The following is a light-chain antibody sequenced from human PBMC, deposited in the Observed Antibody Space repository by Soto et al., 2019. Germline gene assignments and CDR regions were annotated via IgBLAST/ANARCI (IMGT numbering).Light chain of an antibody. CDR2: DVT. CDR1: SSDVGGYKH. CDR3: SSYTSSSSYV. V-gene: IGLV2-14*01. J-gene: IGLJ1*01. Sequence: HSALTQPASVSGSPVQSITISCTGTSSDVGGYKHVSWYQQHPDKAPKLIIYDVTNRPSGISNRFSGSKSGNTASLTISGLQAEDEADYYCSSYTSSSSYVFGTGTKVSVL.